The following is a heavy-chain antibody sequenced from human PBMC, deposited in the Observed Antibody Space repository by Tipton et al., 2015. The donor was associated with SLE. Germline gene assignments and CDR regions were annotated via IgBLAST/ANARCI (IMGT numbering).Heavy chain of an antibody. Sequence: SLRLSCAASGFTFSSYAMHWVRQAPGKGLEWVAFISYDGSNEYYADSVKGRFTISRDNSKNTLYLQMNSLRAEDTAVYYCARGGGQLVGLFDYWGQGTLVTVSS. J-gene: IGHJ4*02. CDR3: ARGGGQLVGLFDY. D-gene: IGHD6-6*01. CDR2: ISYDGSNE. CDR1: GFTFSSYA. V-gene: IGHV3-33*01.